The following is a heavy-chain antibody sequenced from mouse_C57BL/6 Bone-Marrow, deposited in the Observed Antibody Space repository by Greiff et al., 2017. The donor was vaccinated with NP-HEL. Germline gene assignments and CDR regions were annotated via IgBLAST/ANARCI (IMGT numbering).Heavy chain of an antibody. D-gene: IGHD1-1*01. V-gene: IGHV1-42*01. CDR1: GYSFTGYY. J-gene: IGHJ3*01. Sequence: VQLQQSGPELVKPGASVKISCKASGYSFTGYYMNWVKQSPEKSLEWIGEINPSTGGTTYIQKFKAKATLTVDKSSSTAYMQLKSLTSEDSAVYCCARPTRYGSAWFAYWGQGTLVTVSA. CDR2: INPSTGGT. CDR3: ARPTRYGSAWFAY.